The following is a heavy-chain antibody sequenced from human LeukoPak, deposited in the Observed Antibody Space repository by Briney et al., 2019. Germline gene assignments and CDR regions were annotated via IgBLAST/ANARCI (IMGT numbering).Heavy chain of an antibody. CDR3: ARDDFWSGYYTGATSYYYMDV. D-gene: IGHD3-3*01. CDR2: IYSGGST. V-gene: IGHV3-53*01. CDR1: GFTVSSNY. J-gene: IGHJ6*03. Sequence: GGSLRLSCAASGFTVSSNYMSWVRQAPGKWLEWVSVIYSGGSTYYADSVKGRFTISRDNSKNTLYLQMNSLRAEDTAVYYCARDDFWSGYYTGATSYYYMDVWGKGTTVTVSS.